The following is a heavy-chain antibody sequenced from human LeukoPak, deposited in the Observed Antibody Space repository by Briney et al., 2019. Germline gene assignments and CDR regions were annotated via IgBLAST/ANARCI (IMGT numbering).Heavy chain of an antibody. D-gene: IGHD6-13*01. CDR2: ISAYNGNT. Sequence: GASVKASCKASGYTFTSYGISWVRQAPGQGLEWMGWISAYNGNTNYAQNLQDRVLMNTDTSTSTAYMELRSLRSDDTAVYYCARYPLSYSGNWHYYFDYWGQGTLVTVSS. V-gene: IGHV1-18*04. CDR3: ARYPLSYSGNWHYYFDY. J-gene: IGHJ4*02. CDR1: GYTFTSYG.